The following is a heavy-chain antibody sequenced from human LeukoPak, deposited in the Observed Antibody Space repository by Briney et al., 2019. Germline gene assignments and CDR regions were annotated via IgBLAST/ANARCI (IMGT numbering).Heavy chain of an antibody. D-gene: IGHD3-3*01. CDR2: ISGSGDST. Sequence: PGGSLRLSCAASGFTFSSYAMSWVRQAPGKGLEWVSGISGSGDSTYYADSVRGRFTISRDNSKNTLYLQMNSLRAEDTAVYYCAKLGSDFWSDEFWFDYWGQGTLVTVSS. J-gene: IGHJ4*02. CDR1: GFTFSSYA. V-gene: IGHV3-23*01. CDR3: AKLGSDFWSDEFWFDY.